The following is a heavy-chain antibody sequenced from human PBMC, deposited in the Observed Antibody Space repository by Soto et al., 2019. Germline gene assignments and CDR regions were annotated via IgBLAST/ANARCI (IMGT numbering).Heavy chain of an antibody. J-gene: IGHJ6*02. V-gene: IGHV1-69*08. CDR2: IITVLGTT. CDR1: GDTFSSYA. CDR3: ARRRYCGYDCYHKPYHGMAV. Sequence: QVQLVQSGAELKKTGSSVKVSCRASGDTFSSYAVNWVRQAPGRGLEWLGRIITVLGTTDYAQNFKGRVTTTAEKSTTTVYMELGSLRSEDTAVYYCARRRYCGYDCYHKPYHGMAVWGPGTTVTVAS. D-gene: IGHD2-21*01.